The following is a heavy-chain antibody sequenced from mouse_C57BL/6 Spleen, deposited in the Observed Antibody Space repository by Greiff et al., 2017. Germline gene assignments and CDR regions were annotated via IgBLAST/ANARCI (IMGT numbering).Heavy chain of an antibody. J-gene: IGHJ2*01. CDR2: IHPNSGST. CDR3: ASYDGYHVGFDY. CDR1: GYTFTSYW. D-gene: IGHD2-3*01. V-gene: IGHV1-64*01. Sequence: QVQLQQPGAELVKPGASVKLSCKASGYTFTSYWMHWVKQRPGQGLEWIGMIHPNSGSTNYNEKFKSKATLTVDKSSSTAYMQLSSLTSEDSAVYYCASYDGYHVGFDYWGQGTTLTVSS.